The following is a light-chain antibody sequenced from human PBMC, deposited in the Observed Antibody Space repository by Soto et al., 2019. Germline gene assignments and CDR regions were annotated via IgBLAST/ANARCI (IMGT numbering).Light chain of an antibody. Sequence: QSVLTQSPSASASLGASVKLTCTLSSGHSSYAIAWHQQQPEKCPRYLMKLKSDGSHSKGDGIPDRFSGSSSGAERYLTISSLQSEYEADYYCQTWGTGPHVVFGGGTQLTVL. V-gene: IGLV4-69*01. J-gene: IGLJ2*01. CDR1: SGHSSYA. CDR2: LKSDGSH. CDR3: QTWGTGPHVV.